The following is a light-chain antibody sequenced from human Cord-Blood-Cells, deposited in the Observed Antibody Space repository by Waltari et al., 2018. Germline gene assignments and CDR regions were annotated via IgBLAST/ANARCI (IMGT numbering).Light chain of an antibody. Sequence: DIQLTASQSFLSASVGDRFPITCRASQGISSYLAWYQQKPGKAPKLLIYAASTLQSGVPSRFSGSGSGTEFTLTISSLQPEDFATYYCQQLNSYPLTFGGGTKVEIK. J-gene: IGKJ4*01. CDR3: QQLNSYPLT. CDR2: AAS. V-gene: IGKV1-9*01. CDR1: QGISSY.